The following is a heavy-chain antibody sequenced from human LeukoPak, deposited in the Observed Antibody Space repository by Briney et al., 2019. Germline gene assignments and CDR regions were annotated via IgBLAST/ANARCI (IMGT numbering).Heavy chain of an antibody. CDR2: ISSSGSTI. D-gene: IGHD3-10*01. J-gene: IGHJ4*02. CDR1: GFTFSSYE. V-gene: IGHV3-48*03. CDR3: ASGGFGELSHDY. Sequence: GGSLRLSCEASGFTFSSYEMNWVRQAPGKGLEWVSYISSSGSTIYYADSVKGRFTISRDNAKNSLYLQMNSLRAEDTAVYHCASGGFGELSHDYWGQGTLVTVSS.